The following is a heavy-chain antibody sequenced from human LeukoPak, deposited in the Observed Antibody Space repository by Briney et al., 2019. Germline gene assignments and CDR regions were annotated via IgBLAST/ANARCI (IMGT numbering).Heavy chain of an antibody. J-gene: IGHJ4*02. D-gene: IGHD6-6*01. CDR3: ARHRYTSSSSYFDF. V-gene: IGHV4-59*08. Sequence: SETLSLTCTVSGGSISGYYWTWIRHPPGKGLEWIGYIYSSGSTNYNPSLKSRVTISVDTSKNPFSLRLSSVTAADTAVYYCARHRYTSSSSYFDFWGQGTLVTVSS. CDR2: IYSSGST. CDR1: GGSISGYY.